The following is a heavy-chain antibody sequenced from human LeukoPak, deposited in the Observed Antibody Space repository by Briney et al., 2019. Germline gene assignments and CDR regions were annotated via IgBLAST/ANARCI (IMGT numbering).Heavy chain of an antibody. CDR1: GYSFTSYW. J-gene: IGHJ6*03. V-gene: IGHV5-51*01. D-gene: IGHD3-16*01. Sequence: HGESLKISCKGSGYSFTSYWIGWVRQMPGKGLEWMGITYPGDSDTRYSPSFQGQVTISADKSISTAYLQWSSLKASDTAMYYCARQTTWGGHYYYYMDVWGKGTTVTVSS. CDR2: TYPGDSDT. CDR3: ARQTTWGGHYYYYMDV.